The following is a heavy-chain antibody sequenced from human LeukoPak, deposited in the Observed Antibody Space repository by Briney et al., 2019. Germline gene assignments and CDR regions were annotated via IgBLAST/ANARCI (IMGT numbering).Heavy chain of an antibody. CDR2: ISFDGSDA. Sequence: GGSLRLSCAASGFTFSSYSMNWVRQAPGKGLVWVSCISFDGSDATYADSVKGRFTISRDNAKNTLYLQMNSLKTEDTTVYYCTRGKDRTYYYDSSGPADYWGQGTLVTVSS. CDR3: TRGKDRTYYYDSSGPADY. D-gene: IGHD3-22*01. V-gene: IGHV3-74*01. CDR1: GFTFSSYS. J-gene: IGHJ4*02.